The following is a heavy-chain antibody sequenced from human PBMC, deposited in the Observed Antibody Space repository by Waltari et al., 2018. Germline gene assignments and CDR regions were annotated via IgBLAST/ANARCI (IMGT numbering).Heavy chain of an antibody. Sequence: WIGEINHSGSTNYNPSLKSRVTISVDTSKNQFSLKLSSVTAADTAVYYCARARLTVIAIDYYYYMDVWGKGTTVTVSS. D-gene: IGHD2-21*01. CDR2: INHSGST. V-gene: IGHV4-34*01. CDR3: ARARLTVIAIDYYYYMDV. J-gene: IGHJ6*03.